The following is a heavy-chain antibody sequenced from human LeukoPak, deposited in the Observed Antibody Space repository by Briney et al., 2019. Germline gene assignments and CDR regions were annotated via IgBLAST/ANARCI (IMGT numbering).Heavy chain of an antibody. D-gene: IGHD2-15*01. Sequence: GGSLRLSCAASGFTFSSYWMHWVRQAPGKGLVWVSRINSDGSSTSYADSVKGRFTISRDNAKNTLYLQMNSLRAEDTAVYYCARIVRACSGGSCYADDRFDYWGQGTLVTVSS. J-gene: IGHJ4*02. CDR1: GFTFSSYW. CDR3: ARIVRACSGGSCYADDRFDY. V-gene: IGHV3-74*01. CDR2: INSDGSST.